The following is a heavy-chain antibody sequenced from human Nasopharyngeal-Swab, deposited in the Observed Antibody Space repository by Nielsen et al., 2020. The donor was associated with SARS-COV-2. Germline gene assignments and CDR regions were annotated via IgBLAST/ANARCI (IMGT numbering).Heavy chain of an antibody. V-gene: IGHV3-23*01. CDR3: AKDGSGSGYYYYYYMDV. J-gene: IGHJ6*03. D-gene: IGHD3-10*01. Sequence: VRQAPGKGLEWVSAISGSGGSTYYADSVKGRFTISRDNSKNTLYLQMNSLRAEDAAVYYCAKDGSGSGYYYYYYMDVWGKGTTVTVSS. CDR2: ISGSGGST.